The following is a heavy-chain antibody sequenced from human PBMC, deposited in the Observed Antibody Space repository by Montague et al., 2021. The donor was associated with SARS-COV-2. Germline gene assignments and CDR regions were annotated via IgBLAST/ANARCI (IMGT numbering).Heavy chain of an antibody. CDR1: GASVGSSD. Sequence: SETLSLTCTVSGASVGSSDWDWIRQSPGQGQEWVGYFCIVWSTDYNPSLKSRATISRDTSKNQNPLKVRSVTAADTAVYYCAGETMTSDAFDVWGQGTMVTVSS. D-gene: IGHD1-14*01. CDR3: AGETMTSDAFDV. CDR2: FCIVWST. V-gene: IGHV4-59*02. J-gene: IGHJ3*01.